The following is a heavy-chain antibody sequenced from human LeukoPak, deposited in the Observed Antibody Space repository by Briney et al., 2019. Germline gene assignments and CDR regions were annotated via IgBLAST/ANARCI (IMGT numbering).Heavy chain of an antibody. D-gene: IGHD3-9*01. CDR2: ISWNSGSI. J-gene: IGHJ6*02. CDR3: ARGYDILTNGMDV. V-gene: IGHV3-9*01. Sequence: PGRSLRLSCAASGFTFDDYAMHWVRQAPGKGLEWVSGISWNSGSIGYADSVKGRFTISRDNAKNSLYLQMNSLRAGDTAVYYCARGYDILTNGMDVWGQGTTVTVSS. CDR1: GFTFDDYA.